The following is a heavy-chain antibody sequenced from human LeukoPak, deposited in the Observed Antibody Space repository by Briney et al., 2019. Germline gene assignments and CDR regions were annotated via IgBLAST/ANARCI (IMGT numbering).Heavy chain of an antibody. V-gene: IGHV1-2*02. CDR3: ARDSRAVRGVINY. Sequence: ASVKVSCKASGYTFTGYYMHWVRQAPGQGLEWMGWINPNSGGTNYAQKFQGRVTMTRDTSISTAYMELSRLRSDDTAVYYRARDSRAVRGVINYWGQGTLVTVSS. CDR1: GYTFTGYY. CDR2: INPNSGGT. D-gene: IGHD3-10*01. J-gene: IGHJ4*02.